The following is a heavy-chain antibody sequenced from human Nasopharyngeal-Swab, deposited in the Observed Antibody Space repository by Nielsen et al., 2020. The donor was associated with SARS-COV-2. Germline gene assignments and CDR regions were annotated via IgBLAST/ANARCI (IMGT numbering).Heavy chain of an antibody. D-gene: IGHD1-26*01. V-gene: IGHV1-18*04. CDR2: ISPYNGKT. CDR1: NYTFTSYG. CDR3: ARDRRGAYFDN. J-gene: IGHJ4*02. Sequence: ASVKVSCKASNYTFTSYGISWVRQAPGQGLEWMGWISPYNGKTTYAQRFQGRVTMTTDTSTSTAYMELRTLRSDDTALYYCARDRRGAYFDNWGQGALVTVSS.